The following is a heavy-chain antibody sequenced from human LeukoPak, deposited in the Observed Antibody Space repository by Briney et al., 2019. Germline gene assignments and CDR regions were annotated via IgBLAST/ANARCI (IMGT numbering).Heavy chain of an antibody. J-gene: IGHJ5*02. V-gene: IGHV3-53*01. D-gene: IGHD3-10*01. Sequence: GGSLRLSCAASGFTVSTTYMTWVRQAPGKGLEWVSVIYTGGSTYSADSVKGRFTISRDISKNTLYLQMNSLSAEDTAVYYCARGLEVMVRGGRWFDPWGQGTLVTVSS. CDR1: GFTVSTTY. CDR2: IYTGGST. CDR3: ARGLEVMVRGGRWFDP.